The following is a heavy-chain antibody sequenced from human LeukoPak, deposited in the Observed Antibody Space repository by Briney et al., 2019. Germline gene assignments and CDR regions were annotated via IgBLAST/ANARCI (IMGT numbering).Heavy chain of an antibody. D-gene: IGHD3-9*01. V-gene: IGHV1-8*03. J-gene: IGHJ5*02. CDR2: MNPNSGNT. CDR3: ARGKELRYFDWLSYPNWFDP. CDR1: GYTFTSYD. Sequence: ASVKVSCKASGYTFTSYDINWVRQATGQGLEWMGWMNPNSGNTGYAQKFQGRVTITRNTSISTAYMELSSLRSEDTAVYYCARGKELRYFDWLSYPNWFDPWGQGTLVTVSS.